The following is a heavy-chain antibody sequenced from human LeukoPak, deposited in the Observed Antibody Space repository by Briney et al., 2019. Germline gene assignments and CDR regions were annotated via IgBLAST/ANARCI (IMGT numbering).Heavy chain of an antibody. CDR3: TRGGAASPGVY. CDR2: IKEDGGEK. V-gene: IGHV3-7*01. J-gene: IGHJ4*02. D-gene: IGHD2-8*01. Sequence: PGGSLRLSCAGSGFTFSSYWMSWVRQAPGKGLEWVANIKEDGGEKYYVDSVKGRFTISRDNAKNSLYLQMSSLRADDTAIYYCTRGGAASPGVYWSQGTLVTVSS. CDR1: GFTFSSYW.